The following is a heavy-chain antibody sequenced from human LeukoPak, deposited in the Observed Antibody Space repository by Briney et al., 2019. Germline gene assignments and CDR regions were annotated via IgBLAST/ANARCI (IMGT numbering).Heavy chain of an antibody. J-gene: IGHJ4*02. V-gene: IGHV4-59*08. D-gene: IGHD6-19*01. CDR1: GGSISSYY. CDR3: ARHSQWLAIFDY. Sequence: PSETLSLTCTVSGGSISSYYWSWIRQPPGKGLEWIGYIYYSGSTNYNPSLKSRVTISVDTSKNQFSLKLSSVTAADTAVYYRARHSQWLAIFDYWGQGTLVTVSS. CDR2: IYYSGST.